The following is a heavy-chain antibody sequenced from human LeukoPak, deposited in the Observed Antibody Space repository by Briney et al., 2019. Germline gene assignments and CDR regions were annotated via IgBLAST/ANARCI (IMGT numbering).Heavy chain of an antibody. V-gene: IGHV4-59*08. CDR2: IYYSGST. D-gene: IGHD2-8*02. Sequence: SETLSLTCTVSGGSISGYYWSWIRQPPGKGLEWIGYIYYSGSTNYNPSLKSRVTISLDTSKNQFSLKLSSVTAADTAVYYCARHPGQSLFDYWGQGTLVTVSS. CDR1: GGSISGYY. J-gene: IGHJ4*02. CDR3: ARHPGQSLFDY.